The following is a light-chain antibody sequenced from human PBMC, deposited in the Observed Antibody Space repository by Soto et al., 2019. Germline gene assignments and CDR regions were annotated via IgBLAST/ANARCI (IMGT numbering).Light chain of an antibody. V-gene: IGLV2-23*03. CDR2: EGS. CDR1: SSDVGSYNL. CDR3: CSYAGSSPFDNYG. J-gene: IGLJ1*01. Sequence: QSALTQPASVSGSPGQSITISCTGTSSDVGSYNLVSWYQQHPGKAPKLMIYEGSKRPSGVSNRFSGSKSGNTASLTISGLQAEDEADYYCCSYAGSSPFDNYGFGTGTKVTVL.